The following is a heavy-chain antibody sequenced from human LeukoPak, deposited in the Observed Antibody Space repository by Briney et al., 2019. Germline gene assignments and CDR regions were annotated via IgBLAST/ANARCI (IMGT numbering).Heavy chain of an antibody. Sequence: SETLSLTCTVSGGSISSGDYYWSWIRQPPGKGLEWIGYIYYSGSTYYNPSLKSRVTISVDTSKNQFSLKLSSVTAADTAVYYCAREGIKDTASFDYWGQGTLVTVSS. V-gene: IGHV4-30-4*02. J-gene: IGHJ4*02. CDR3: AREGIKDTASFDY. D-gene: IGHD5-18*01. CDR2: IYYSGST. CDR1: GGSISSGDYY.